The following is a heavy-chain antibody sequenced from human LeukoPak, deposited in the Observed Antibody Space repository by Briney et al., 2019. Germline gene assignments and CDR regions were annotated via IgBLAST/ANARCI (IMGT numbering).Heavy chain of an antibody. D-gene: IGHD1-14*01. J-gene: IGHJ4*02. CDR2: IYYSGST. Sequence: SETLSLTCTVPGGSISSYYWSWIRQLPGKGLERIGYIYYSGSTNYNPSLKSRVTISVDTSKNQFSLKLSSVTAADTAVYYCARVHPEEYFDYWGQGTLVTVSS. V-gene: IGHV4-59*01. CDR1: GGSISSYY. CDR3: ARVHPEEYFDY.